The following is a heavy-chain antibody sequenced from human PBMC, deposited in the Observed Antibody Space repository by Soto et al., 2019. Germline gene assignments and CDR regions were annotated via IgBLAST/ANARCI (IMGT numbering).Heavy chain of an antibody. V-gene: IGHV1-8*01. J-gene: IGHJ6*02. CDR2: MNAKSGDT. D-gene: IGHD3-16*01. CDR1: GYTFSDFD. Sequence: QAHLEQSGAEVKRPGASVKVSCKASGYTFSDFDINWLRQASGQGPEWMGWMNAKSGDTFFAQRFQGKFHMTWGTSLRTAYMEVGSLTSDDTAMYYCARGNPFNYAGFDVWGQGTTVAVSS. CDR3: ARGNPFNYAGFDV.